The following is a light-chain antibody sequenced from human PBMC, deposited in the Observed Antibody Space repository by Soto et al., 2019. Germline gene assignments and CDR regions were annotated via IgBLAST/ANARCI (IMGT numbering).Light chain of an antibody. CDR1: QSVSSN. CDR3: QQYDKRPPIT. V-gene: IGKV3-15*01. CDR2: GAS. J-gene: IGKJ5*01. Sequence: ETVMTQSPATLSVSPGERVTLSCRASQSVSSNVAWYQKKAGQPPRLLIYGASTRATGVPARFSGSGSETEFTLTISSLQSEDFAVYYCQQYDKRPPITFGQGTRLEIK.